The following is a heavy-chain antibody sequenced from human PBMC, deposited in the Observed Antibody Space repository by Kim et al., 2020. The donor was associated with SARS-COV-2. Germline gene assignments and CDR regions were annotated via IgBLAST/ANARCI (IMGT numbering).Heavy chain of an antibody. Sequence: GGSLRLSCAASGFTFSSYEMNWVRQAPGKGLEWVSYISSSGSTIYYADSVKGRFTISRDNAKNSLYLQMNSLRAEDTAVYYCARENVQLLVYYYYGMDVWGQGTTVTVSS. CDR3: ARENVQLLVYYYYGMDV. D-gene: IGHD2-2*01. J-gene: IGHJ6*02. CDR2: ISSSGSTI. V-gene: IGHV3-48*03. CDR1: GFTFSSYE.